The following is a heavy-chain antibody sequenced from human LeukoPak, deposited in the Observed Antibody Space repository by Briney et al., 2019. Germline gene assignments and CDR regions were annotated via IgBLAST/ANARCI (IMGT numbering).Heavy chain of an antibody. D-gene: IGHD1-26*01. CDR1: GYTFTCYY. J-gene: IGHJ4*02. V-gene: IGHV1-2*02. Sequence: VASVKLSCKAAGYTFTCYYMHWMRQAPGQGIEWMGWLNPNIGGTNYAQKFQGRVTMTRDTSISTAYMELSRLRSDDTAVYYCAREIGSYPAYYFDYWGQGTLVTVSS. CDR2: LNPNIGGT. CDR3: AREIGSYPAYYFDY.